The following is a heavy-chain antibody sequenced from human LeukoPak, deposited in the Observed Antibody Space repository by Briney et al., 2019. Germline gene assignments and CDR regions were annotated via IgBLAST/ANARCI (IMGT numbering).Heavy chain of an antibody. D-gene: IGHD1-26*01. J-gene: IGHJ4*02. Sequence: GGSLRLSCAASGFTFSSYGMHWVRQSPGKGLEWVAVISYDGTNSYCADSVKGRFSISRDNSRKTLYLQMNSLRPEDTAVYYCAKEGSGNRGDYFDYWGQGTLVTVSS. CDR1: GFTFSSYG. CDR3: AKEGSGNRGDYFDY. V-gene: IGHV3-30*18. CDR2: ISYDGTNS.